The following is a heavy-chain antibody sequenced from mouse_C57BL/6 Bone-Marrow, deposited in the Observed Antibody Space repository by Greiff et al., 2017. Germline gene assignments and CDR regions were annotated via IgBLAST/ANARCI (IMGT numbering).Heavy chain of an antibody. D-gene: IGHD2-4*01. Sequence: VQLKESGAELVKPGASVKISCKASGYAFSSYWMNWVKQRPGKGLEWIGQIYPGDGDTNYNGKFKGKATLTADKSSSTAYMQLSSLTSEDSAVYFCARIRLRRSYAMDYWGQGTSVTVSS. J-gene: IGHJ4*01. CDR3: ARIRLRRSYAMDY. CDR1: GYAFSSYW. V-gene: IGHV1-80*01. CDR2: IYPGDGDT.